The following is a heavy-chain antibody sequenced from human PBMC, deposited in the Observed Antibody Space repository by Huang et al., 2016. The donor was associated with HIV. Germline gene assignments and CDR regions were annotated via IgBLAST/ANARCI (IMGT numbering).Heavy chain of an antibody. J-gene: IGHJ2*01. D-gene: IGHD3-10*01. CDR3: ARADGFPYWRLDL. CDR1: GGSINSGSYF. Sequence: QVQLQESGPGLVKPSQTLSVTCNVTGGSINSGSYFWTWIRQPAERGLEWIGHMDTSGGIDYNPSLKSRLTFSVDTLKNQFSLKLTSVTAADTAVYYCARADGFPYWRLDLWGRGTLVTVSS. CDR2: MDTSGGI. V-gene: IGHV4-61*09.